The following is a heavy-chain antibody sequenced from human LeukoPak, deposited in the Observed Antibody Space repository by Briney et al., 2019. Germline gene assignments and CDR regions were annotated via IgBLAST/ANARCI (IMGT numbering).Heavy chain of an antibody. J-gene: IGHJ5*02. D-gene: IGHD4-11*01. CDR2: INPSGGST. Sequence: ASVKVSCKASGYTFTNYYMHWVRQAPGQGLEWMGIINPSGGSTTYAQKFQGRVTMTRDTSTSTAVYLELSSLRSEDTAVYYCARDRGPTINTVTTGFDPWGQGTLVTVSS. V-gene: IGHV1-46*01. CDR1: GYTFTNYY. CDR3: ARDRGPTINTVTTGFDP.